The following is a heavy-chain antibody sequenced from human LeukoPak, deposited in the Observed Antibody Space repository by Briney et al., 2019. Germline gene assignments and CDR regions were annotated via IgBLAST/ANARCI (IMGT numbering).Heavy chain of an antibody. V-gene: IGHV4-39*07. J-gene: IGHJ6*03. CDR3: ARGYSGYDFYYYYYMDV. CDR2: IYYSGST. Sequence: SETLSLTCTVSGGSISSSSYYWGWIRQPPGKGLEWIGSIYYSGSTNYNPSLKSRVTISVDTSKNQFSLKLSSVTAADTAVYYCARGYSGYDFYYYYYMDVWGKGTTVTISS. CDR1: GGSISSSSYY. D-gene: IGHD5-12*01.